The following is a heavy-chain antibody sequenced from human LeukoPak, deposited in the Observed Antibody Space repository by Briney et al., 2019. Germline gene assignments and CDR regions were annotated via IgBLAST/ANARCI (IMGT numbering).Heavy chain of an antibody. CDR3: AKDGGPHAVTTSQGDFDY. V-gene: IGHV3-23*01. D-gene: IGHD4-17*01. CDR1: GFTFSSYA. Sequence: GGSLRLSCAASGFTFSSYAMSWVRQAPGKGLEWVSAISGSGGSTYYADSVKGRFTISRDSSKNTLYLQMNSLRAEDTAVYYCAKDGGPHAVTTSQGDFDYWGQGTLVTVSS. CDR2: ISGSGGST. J-gene: IGHJ4*02.